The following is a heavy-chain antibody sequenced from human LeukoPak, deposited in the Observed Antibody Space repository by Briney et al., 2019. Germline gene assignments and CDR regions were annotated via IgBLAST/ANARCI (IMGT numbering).Heavy chain of an antibody. Sequence: PGGSLILSCAASGFSISTYGMTWVRQAPGKGLEWVSSISTSSAYKFYADSVKGRFTISRDNAKNSLFLQMNSLRAEDTALYYCARAVVIAATGRGPDYWGQGTLVTVAS. CDR1: GFSISTYG. CDR3: ARAVVIAATGRGPDY. D-gene: IGHD2-15*01. V-gene: IGHV3-21*01. J-gene: IGHJ4*02. CDR2: ISTSSAYK.